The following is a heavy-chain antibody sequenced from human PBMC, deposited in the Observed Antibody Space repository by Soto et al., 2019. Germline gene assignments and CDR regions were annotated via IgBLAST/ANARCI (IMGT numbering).Heavy chain of an antibody. CDR3: ARNLRPESYSGSYFDY. J-gene: IGHJ4*02. CDR2: LYHSGST. V-gene: IGHV4-4*02. D-gene: IGHD1-26*01. CDR1: GGSISSSNW. Sequence: SETLSLTCAVSGGSISSSNWWSWVRQPPGKGLEWIGELYHSGSTNYNPYLKSRVTISVDKSKNQFSLKLSSVTAADTAVYYCARNLRPESYSGSYFDYWGQGTLVTVSS.